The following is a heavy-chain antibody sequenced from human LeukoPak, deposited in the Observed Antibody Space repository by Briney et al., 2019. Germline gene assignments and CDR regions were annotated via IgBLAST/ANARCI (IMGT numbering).Heavy chain of an antibody. D-gene: IGHD5-24*01. CDR1: GFTLSSYA. CDR3: AKGRDPIRDDYNYPPFDY. CDR2: ISCSGCST. V-gene: IGHV3-23*01. Sequence: GGSLRLPCAASGFTLSSYAMSWVREAPGKGLDWFSAISCSGCSTYYADSVERRFHISRHNQKHTLYLQMNSVSAEDTAVYYCAKGRDPIRDDYNYPPFDYWGQGTLVTVSS. J-gene: IGHJ4*02.